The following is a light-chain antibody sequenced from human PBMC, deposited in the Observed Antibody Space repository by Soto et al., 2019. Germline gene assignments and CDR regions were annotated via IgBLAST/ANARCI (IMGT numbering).Light chain of an antibody. V-gene: IGKV3-20*01. J-gene: IGKJ1*01. Sequence: EIGLTHSPGTLSLSPGERATLSCRASQRVSNNYLAWYQQKPGQAPRLLIYGASNRATGIPDRFSGSGSGTDFTLTISRLEPEDFAVYYCQQYGSSGTFGQGTIV. CDR2: GAS. CDR3: QQYGSSGT. CDR1: QRVSNNY.